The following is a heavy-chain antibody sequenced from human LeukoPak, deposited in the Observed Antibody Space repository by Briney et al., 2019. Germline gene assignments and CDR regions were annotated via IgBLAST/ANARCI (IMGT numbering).Heavy chain of an antibody. CDR2: IYTSGST. V-gene: IGHV4-4*07. D-gene: IGHD2-2*01. CDR3: VRVGNIVVGDYYYMDV. J-gene: IGHJ6*03. CDR1: GGPISSYY. Sequence: SETLSLTCTVSGGPISSYYWSWIRQPAGKGLEWIGRIYTSGSTNYNPSLKSRVTMSVDTSKNQFSLKLSSVTAADTAVYYCVRVGNIVVGDYYYMDVWGKGTTVTVSS.